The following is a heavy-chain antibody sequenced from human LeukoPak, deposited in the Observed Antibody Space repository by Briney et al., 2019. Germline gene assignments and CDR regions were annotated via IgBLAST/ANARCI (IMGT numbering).Heavy chain of an antibody. CDR2: IYHSGST. Sequence: PSETLSLTCTVSGYSISSGYYWGWIRQPPGKGLEWIGSIYHSGSTYYNLSLKSRVTISVDTSKNQFSLKLSSVTAADTAVYYCARVWGSYFDYWGQGTLVTVSS. CDR3: ARVWGSYFDY. V-gene: IGHV4-38-2*02. D-gene: IGHD7-27*01. J-gene: IGHJ4*02. CDR1: GYSISSGYY.